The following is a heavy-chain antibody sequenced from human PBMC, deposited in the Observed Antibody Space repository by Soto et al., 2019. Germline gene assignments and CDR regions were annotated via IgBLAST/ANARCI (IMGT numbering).Heavy chain of an antibody. D-gene: IGHD3-3*01. V-gene: IGHV3-23*01. CDR2: ISGSGGST. J-gene: IGHJ6*02. Sequence: GGSLRLSCAASGFTFSSYAMSWVRQAPGKGLEWVSAISGSGGSTYYADSVKGRFTISRDNSKNTLYLQINSLRAEDTAVYYCAKDRTYYDFWSGSYGMDVWGQGTTVTVSS. CDR1: GFTFSSYA. CDR3: AKDRTYYDFWSGSYGMDV.